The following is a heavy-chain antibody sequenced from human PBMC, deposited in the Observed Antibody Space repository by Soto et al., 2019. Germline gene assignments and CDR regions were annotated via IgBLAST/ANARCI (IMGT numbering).Heavy chain of an antibody. D-gene: IGHD3-16*02. Sequence: ASVKVSCKASGYTFTSYGISWVRQAPGQGLEWMGWISAYNGNTNYAQKLQGRVTMTTDTSTSTVYMELRSLRSGDTAVYHCARLQGVFSLRWAPGQACDIWGQGTMVTVSS. V-gene: IGHV1-18*04. CDR1: GYTFTSYG. CDR2: ISAYNGNT. CDR3: ARLQGVFSLRWAPGQACDI. J-gene: IGHJ3*02.